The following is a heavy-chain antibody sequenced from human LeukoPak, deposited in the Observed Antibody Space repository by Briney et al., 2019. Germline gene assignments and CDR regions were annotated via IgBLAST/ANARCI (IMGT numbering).Heavy chain of an antibody. Sequence: SETLSLTCTVSGGSISSGSYYWSCIRQPAGKGLEWIGRIYTSGSTNYNPSLKSRVTISVDTSKNQFSLKLSSVTAADTAVYYCARGVVIAPQTFDYWGQGTLVTVSS. J-gene: IGHJ4*02. CDR1: GGSISSGSYY. V-gene: IGHV4-61*02. D-gene: IGHD2-21*01. CDR3: ARGVVIAPQTFDY. CDR2: IYTSGST.